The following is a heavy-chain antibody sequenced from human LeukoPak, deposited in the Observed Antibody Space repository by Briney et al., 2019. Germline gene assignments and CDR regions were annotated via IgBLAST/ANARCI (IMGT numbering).Heavy chain of an antibody. CDR3: ARGDIPDF. D-gene: IGHD2-21*01. CDR1: GYSISSGYY. CDR2: IFHSGKT. J-gene: IGHJ4*02. Sequence: PSETLSLTCGVSGYSISSGYYWGWIRQSPGKGLEWIGSIFHSGKTYYNLSLKSRVTISVDTSKNQFSLKLTSVTAAGTAVYYCARGDIPDFWGQGILVTVSS. V-gene: IGHV4-38-2*01.